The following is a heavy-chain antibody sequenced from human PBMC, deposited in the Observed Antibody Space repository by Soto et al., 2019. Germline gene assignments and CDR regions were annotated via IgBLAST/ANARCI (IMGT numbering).Heavy chain of an antibody. CDR1: GFTFSRDW. Sequence: GGSLRLSCAASGFTFSRDWMSWVRQAPGKGLEWVANMSPDGGEEDYVESVKGRFTISRDNAKNSLYLQMNSLRAGDTAIYYCARGPTWGQGTLVTVSS. CDR2: MSPDGGEE. CDR3: ARGPT. V-gene: IGHV3-7*02. J-gene: IGHJ5*02.